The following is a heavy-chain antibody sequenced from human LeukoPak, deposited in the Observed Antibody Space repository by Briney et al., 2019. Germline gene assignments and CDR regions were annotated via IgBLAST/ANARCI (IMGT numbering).Heavy chain of an antibody. V-gene: IGHV3-7*03. CDR2: IKQDGSEK. CDR3: ARGGGLDV. Sequence: PGGSLRLSCAVSGFTFNSYWMTWVRQAPGKGLEWVANIKQDGSEKNYVDSVKGRFTISRDNAKNSLYLQMSNLRAEDTAVYFCARGGGLDVWGQGATVTVSS. CDR1: GFTFNSYW. J-gene: IGHJ6*02. D-gene: IGHD3-16*01.